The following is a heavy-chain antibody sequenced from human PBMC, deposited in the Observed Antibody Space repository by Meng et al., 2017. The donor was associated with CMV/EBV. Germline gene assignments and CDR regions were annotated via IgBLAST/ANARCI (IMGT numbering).Heavy chain of an antibody. CDR3: AGDDFLSGKVY. V-gene: IGHV4-4*02. Sequence: SETLSLTCAVSGEPISSNNWWSWVRQPPGKGLEWLGEIHDRMNTHYNPSLKSRVTMSIDKFKNQFSLELTSVTAADTAVYYCAGDDFLSGKVYWGQGTRVTVSS. J-gene: IGHJ4*02. CDR1: GEPISSNNW. D-gene: IGHD3-3*01. CDR2: IHDRMNT.